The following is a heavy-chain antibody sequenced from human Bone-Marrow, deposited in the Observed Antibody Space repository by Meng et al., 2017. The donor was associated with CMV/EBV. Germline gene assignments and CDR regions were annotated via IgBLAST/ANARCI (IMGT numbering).Heavy chain of an antibody. Sequence: GESLKISCAASGFTFSTYGIHWVRQAPGKGLEWVAFIRYDGSNKCYVDSVKGRFTISRDNAKNSLYLQMNSLRAEDTAVYYCAVGYCGSTSCPFDYWGQGTLVTVSS. CDR3: AVGYCGSTSCPFDY. CDR2: IRYDGSNK. CDR1: GFTFSTYG. D-gene: IGHD2-2*03. V-gene: IGHV3-30*02. J-gene: IGHJ4*02.